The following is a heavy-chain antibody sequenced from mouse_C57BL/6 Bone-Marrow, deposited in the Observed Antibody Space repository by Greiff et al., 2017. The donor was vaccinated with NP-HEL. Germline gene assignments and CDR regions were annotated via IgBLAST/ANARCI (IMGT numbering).Heavy chain of an antibody. V-gene: IGHV5-15*01. J-gene: IGHJ4*01. CDR2: ISNLAYSI. CDR1: GFTFSDYG. D-gene: IGHD1-1*01. CDR3: ARYYYGSSSNYAMDY. Sequence: EVKLMESGGGLVQPGGSLKLSCAASGFTFSDYGMAWVRQAPRKGPEWVAFISNLAYSIYYADTVTGRFTISRENAKNTLYLEMSSLRSEDTAMYYCARYYYGSSSNYAMDYWGQGTSVTVSS.